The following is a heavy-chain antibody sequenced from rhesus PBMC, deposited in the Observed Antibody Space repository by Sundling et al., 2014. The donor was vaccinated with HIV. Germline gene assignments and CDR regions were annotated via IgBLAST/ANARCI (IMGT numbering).Heavy chain of an antibody. V-gene: IGHV3S42*01. Sequence: EVQLVESGGGLAKPGGSLRLSCAASGFTFSSYYMYWVRQAPGKGLEWVSAINTGGGSTYYADSVKGRFTISRDNSKNTLSLQMNSLRADDTAVYYCAKDNLRFSRYSSLGFDYWGQGVLVTVSS. CDR3: AKDNLRFSRYSSLGFDY. D-gene: IGHD6-13*01. CDR2: INTGGGST. CDR1: GFTFSSYY. J-gene: IGHJ4*01.